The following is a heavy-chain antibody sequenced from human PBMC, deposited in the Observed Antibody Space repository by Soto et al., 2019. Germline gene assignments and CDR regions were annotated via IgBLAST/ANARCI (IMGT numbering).Heavy chain of an antibody. CDR2: TYYSGST. Sequence: SETLSLTCTVSGGPISSSSYYWGWIRQPPGKGLEWIGSTYYSGSTYYNPSLKSRVTISVDTSKNQFSLKLSSVTAADTAVYYCASRPRRSFFIDYWGQGTLVTVSS. CDR1: GGPISSSSYY. V-gene: IGHV4-39*01. CDR3: ASRPRRSFFIDY. D-gene: IGHD3-3*01. J-gene: IGHJ4*02.